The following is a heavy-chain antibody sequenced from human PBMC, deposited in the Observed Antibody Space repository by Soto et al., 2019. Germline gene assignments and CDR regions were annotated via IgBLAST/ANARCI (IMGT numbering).Heavy chain of an antibody. J-gene: IGHJ6*02. Sequence: EVQLLESGGGLVQPWESPRLSCTASGVPFSNYAMSWVRQAPGKGLEWVSTVSGSGGSTYYAGFVMGRFTISRDNSKSTLYLEMNSLRAEDTAVYYCAKGRITLAGYGVDVWGQGTTVTVSS. V-gene: IGHV3-23*01. CDR2: VSGSGGST. CDR1: GVPFSNYA. D-gene: IGHD1-20*01. CDR3: AKGRITLAGYGVDV.